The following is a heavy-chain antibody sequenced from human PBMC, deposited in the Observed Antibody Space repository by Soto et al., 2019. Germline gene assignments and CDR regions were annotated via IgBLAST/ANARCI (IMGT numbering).Heavy chain of an antibody. Sequence: QVQLVESGGGVVQPGRSLRLSCAASGFTFSSYGMHWVRQAPGKGLEWVAVIWYDGSNKYYADSVKGRFTISRDNSKNTLYLQMNSVRAEDTAVYYCARDLGGWYSSSSIDYWGQGTLVTVSS. D-gene: IGHD6-6*01. CDR1: GFTFSSYG. J-gene: IGHJ4*02. CDR3: ARDLGGWYSSSSIDY. CDR2: IWYDGSNK. V-gene: IGHV3-33*01.